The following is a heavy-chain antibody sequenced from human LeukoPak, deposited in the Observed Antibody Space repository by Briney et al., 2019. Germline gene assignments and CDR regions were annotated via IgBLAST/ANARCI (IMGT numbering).Heavy chain of an antibody. D-gene: IGHD2-2*01. J-gene: IGHJ6*02. Sequence: GGSLRLSCAASGFTFSSYSMNWVRQAPGKGLEWVSSISSSSSYIYYADSVKGRFTISRDNAKNSLYLQMNSLRAEDTAVYYCARDRRPIVVPAAMDVWGQGTTVTVSS. CDR3: ARDRRPIVVPAAMDV. V-gene: IGHV3-21*01. CDR2: ISSSSSYI. CDR1: GFTFSSYS.